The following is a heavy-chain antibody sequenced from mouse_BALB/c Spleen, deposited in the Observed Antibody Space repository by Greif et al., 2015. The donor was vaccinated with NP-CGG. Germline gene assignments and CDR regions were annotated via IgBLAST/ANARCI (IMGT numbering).Heavy chain of an antibody. CDR2: IWAGGST. D-gene: IGHD2-1*01. J-gene: IGHJ4*01. Sequence: VMLVESGPGLVAPSQSLPITCTVSGFSLTSYGVHWVRQPPGKGLEWLGVIWAGGSTSYNSALMSRLSISKDNSKSQVFLKMNSLQTDDTAMYYCAREDGNYVGAMDYWGQGTSVTVSS. CDR1: GFSLTSYG. V-gene: IGHV2-9*02. CDR3: AREDGNYVGAMDY.